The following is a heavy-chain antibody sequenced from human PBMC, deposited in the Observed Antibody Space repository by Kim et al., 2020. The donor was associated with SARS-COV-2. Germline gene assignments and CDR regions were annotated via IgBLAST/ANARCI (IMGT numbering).Heavy chain of an antibody. CDR2: ISYDGSNK. D-gene: IGHD2-21*02. Sequence: GGSMRLSCAASGFTFSSYAMHWVRQAPGKGLEWVAVISYDGSNKYYADSVKGRFTISRDNSKNTLYLQMNGLRAEDTAVYYCARDHEYCGGDCYPIDWY. J-gene: IGHJ2*01. V-gene: IGHV3-30*04. CDR1: GFTFSSYA. CDR3: ARDHEYCGGDCYPIDWY.